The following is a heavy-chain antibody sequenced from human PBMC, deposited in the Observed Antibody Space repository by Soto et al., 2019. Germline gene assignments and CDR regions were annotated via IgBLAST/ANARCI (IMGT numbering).Heavy chain of an antibody. D-gene: IGHD3-3*01. CDR1: GFTFSSYA. Sequence: GESLKISCAASGFTFSSYAMHWVRQAPGKGLEWVAVISYDGSNKYYADSVKGRFTISRDNSKNTLYLQMNSLRAEDTAVYYCASQNRGFTIFPEGDYWGQGTLVTISS. CDR3: ASQNRGFTIFPEGDY. J-gene: IGHJ4*02. CDR2: ISYDGSNK. V-gene: IGHV3-30-3*01.